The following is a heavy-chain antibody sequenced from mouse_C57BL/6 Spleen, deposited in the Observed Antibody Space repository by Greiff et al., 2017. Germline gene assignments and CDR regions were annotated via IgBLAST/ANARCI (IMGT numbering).Heavy chain of an antibody. V-gene: IGHV1-81*01. J-gene: IGHJ2*01. CDR2: IYPRSGNT. D-gene: IGHD1-1*01. CDR1: GYTFTSYG. CDR3: ASRITTVVYFDY. Sequence: VQLQQSGAELARPGASVKLSCKASGYTFTSYGISWVKQRTGQGLEWIGEIYPRSGNTYYNEKFKGKATLTADKSSSTAYMELRSLTSEDSAVYFCASRITTVVYFDYWGQGTTLTVSS.